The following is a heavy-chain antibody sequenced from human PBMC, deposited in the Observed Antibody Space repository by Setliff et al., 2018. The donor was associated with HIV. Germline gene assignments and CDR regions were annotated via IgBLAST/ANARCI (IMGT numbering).Heavy chain of an antibody. V-gene: IGHV3-7*03. CDR3: ARVARYSYGSFES. Sequence: GGSLRLSCAASGFTFSTYSMNWVRQAPGKGLEWVANIKQGGTENYSVDSVKGRFTISRDDAKNSLFLQMNSLRAEDTAMYYCARVARYSYGSFESWGQGTLVTVSP. CDR2: IKQGGTEN. D-gene: IGHD5-18*01. J-gene: IGHJ4*02. CDR1: GFTFSTYS.